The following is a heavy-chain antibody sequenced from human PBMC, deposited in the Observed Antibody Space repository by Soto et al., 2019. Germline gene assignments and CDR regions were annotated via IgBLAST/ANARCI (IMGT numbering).Heavy chain of an antibody. CDR2: MNPNSGNT. J-gene: IGHJ3*02. V-gene: IGHV1-8*01. CDR1: GYTFTSYD. CDR3: ARGRYYDFWSGYYTRGIGAHDAFDI. D-gene: IGHD3-3*01. Sequence: ASVKVSCKASGYTFTSYDINWVRQATGQGLEWMGWMNPNSGNTGYAQKFQGRVTMTRNTSISTAYMGLSSLRSEDTAVYYCARGRYYDFWSGYYTRGIGAHDAFDIWGQGTMVTVPS.